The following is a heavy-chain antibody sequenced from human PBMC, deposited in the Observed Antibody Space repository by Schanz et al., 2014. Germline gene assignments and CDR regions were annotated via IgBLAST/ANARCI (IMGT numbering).Heavy chain of an antibody. J-gene: IGHJ4*02. D-gene: IGHD1-1*01. CDR3: ARDRRNADLDY. Sequence: EVQLVESGGGLVQPGGSLRLSCAASGITFSSHSFNWVRQAPGKGLEWISYITYNGGTIYYADSVKGRFTISRDNAKNSLYLEMNSLRAEDTALYYCARDRRNADLDYWGQGTLVTVSP. V-gene: IGHV3-48*01. CDR1: GITFSSHS. CDR2: ITYNGGTI.